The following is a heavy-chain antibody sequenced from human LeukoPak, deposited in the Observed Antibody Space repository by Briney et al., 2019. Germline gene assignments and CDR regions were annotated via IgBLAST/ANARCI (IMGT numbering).Heavy chain of an antibody. D-gene: IGHD2-2*01. Sequence: SETLSLTCSVSGGSIGSSSYCWGWIRQPPGKGLEWIGTICYSGSTFYNPSLKSRVTLSVDTSKNQFSLKLSSVTAADTAVYYCARLGYCTGTSCYVGYYATDVWGQGTTVTASS. CDR3: ARLGYCTGTSCYVGYYATDV. J-gene: IGHJ6*02. CDR2: ICYSGST. CDR1: GGSIGSSSYC. V-gene: IGHV4-39*01.